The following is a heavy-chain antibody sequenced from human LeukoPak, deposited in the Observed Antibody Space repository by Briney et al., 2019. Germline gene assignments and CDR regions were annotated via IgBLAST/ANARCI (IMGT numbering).Heavy chain of an antibody. J-gene: IGHJ4*02. V-gene: IGHV1-2*02. CDR1: GYTFTGYY. CDR3: ARVRDYGVTKTLIQELPTFDY. D-gene: IGHD4-17*01. Sequence: GASVKVSCKASGYTFTGYYMHWVRQAPGQGLEWMGWINPNSGGTNYAQKFQGRVTMTRDTSISTAYMELSRLRSDDTAVYYCARVRDYGVTKTLIQELPTFDYWGQGTLVTVSS. CDR2: INPNSGGT.